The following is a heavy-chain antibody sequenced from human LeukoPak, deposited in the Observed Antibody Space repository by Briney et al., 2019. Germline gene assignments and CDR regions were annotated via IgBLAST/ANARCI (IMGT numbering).Heavy chain of an antibody. V-gene: IGHV4-59*01. CDR1: GASISSYY. J-gene: IGHJ4*02. Sequence: PSETLSLTCTVSGASISSYYWTWIRQPPGKGLDWIGNINSSGSTNYNPSLKSRVTISLDTSKNQFSLRLSSVTSADTAVYYCARSMVATYYFDYWGQGTLVTVSS. CDR2: INSSGST. D-gene: IGHD5-12*01. CDR3: ARSMVATYYFDY.